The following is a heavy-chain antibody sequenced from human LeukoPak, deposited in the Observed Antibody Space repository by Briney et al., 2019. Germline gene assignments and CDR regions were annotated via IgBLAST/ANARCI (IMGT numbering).Heavy chain of an antibody. V-gene: IGHV5-51*01. Sequence: GESLKISCKGSGYSFTSYWIGWVRQMPGKGLEWTGIIYPGDSDTRYSPSFQGQVTISADKSISTAYLQWSSLKASDTAMYYCARLMATIITGPYYYYMDVWGKGTTVTVSS. CDR3: ARLMATIITGPYYYYMDV. J-gene: IGHJ6*03. CDR1: GYSFTSYW. CDR2: IYPGDSDT. D-gene: IGHD5-12*01.